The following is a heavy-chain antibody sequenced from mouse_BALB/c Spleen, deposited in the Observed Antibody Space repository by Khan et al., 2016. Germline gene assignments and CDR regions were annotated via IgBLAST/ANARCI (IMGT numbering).Heavy chain of an antibody. CDR3: ARRYLDYVFPY. J-gene: IGHJ3*01. D-gene: IGHD1-1*02. CDR1: GYAFSNYW. Sequence: QVQLQQSGAELVRPGSSVKISCKASGYAFSNYWMNWVKQRPGQGLEWIGQIYPGDGDTNYNGKFKGKATLTADKSSSTAYMQLSSLTSEDSAVYFCARRYLDYVFPYWGQGTLVTVSA. CDR2: IYPGDGDT. V-gene: IGHV1-80*01.